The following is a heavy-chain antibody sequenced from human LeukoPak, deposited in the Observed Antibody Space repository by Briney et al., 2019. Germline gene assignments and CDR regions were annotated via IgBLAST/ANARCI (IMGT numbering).Heavy chain of an antibody. J-gene: IGHJ3*02. CDR1: GGSISSYH. CDR2: IYYSGST. V-gene: IGHV4-59*08. CDR3: ARHVGYCSGRSCYGVAFDI. D-gene: IGHD2-15*01. Sequence: PPETLSLTSTVSGGSISSYHRSWIRQPPGKGLGWLESIYYSGSTKNNPSLKSRVTISVDTTKNQYSLQLSSVPAADTAVYYCARHVGYCSGRSCYGVAFDIWGQGTMVTVSS.